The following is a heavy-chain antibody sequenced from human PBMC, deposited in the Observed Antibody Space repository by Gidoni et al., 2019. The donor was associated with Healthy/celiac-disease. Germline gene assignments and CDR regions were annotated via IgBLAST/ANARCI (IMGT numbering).Heavy chain of an antibody. CDR2: INHSGST. Sequence: HVQLQQWVAGLLKPSETLSLTCAVYGVSFSGYYWSWIRHPPGKGLEWIGEINHSGSTNYNPSLKSRVTISVDTSKNQFSLKLSSVTAADTAVYYCARDRRKGQFDYWGQGTLVTVSS. CDR3: ARDRRKGQFDY. J-gene: IGHJ4*02. CDR1: GVSFSGYY. V-gene: IGHV4-34*01.